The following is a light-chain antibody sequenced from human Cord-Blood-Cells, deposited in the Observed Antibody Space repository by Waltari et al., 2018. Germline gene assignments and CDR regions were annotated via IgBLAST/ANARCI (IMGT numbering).Light chain of an antibody. CDR3: QQYDNLLT. Sequence: DIQMTQSPSSLSASVGDRVTITCQASQDISNYLNWYQQKPGKAPKLLIYEASNLETGVPSRFSGSGSGTDFTFTISSLQPEDIATYYCQQYDNLLTFGGGTKVEIK. V-gene: IGKV1-33*01. CDR2: EAS. CDR1: QDISNY. J-gene: IGKJ4*01.